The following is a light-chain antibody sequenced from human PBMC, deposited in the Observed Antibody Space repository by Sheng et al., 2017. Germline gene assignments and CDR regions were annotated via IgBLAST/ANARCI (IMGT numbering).Light chain of an antibody. V-gene: IGKV3-11*01. J-gene: IGKJ4*01. CDR2: DAS. CDR1: QSVSSY. Sequence: EIVLTQSPATLSLSPGARATLSCRASQSVSSYLAWYQQKPGQAPRLLIYDASNRATGIPARFSGSGSGTDFTLTISSLEPEDFAVYYCQQRGSWPPLTFGGGTKVEI. CDR3: QQRGSWPPLT.